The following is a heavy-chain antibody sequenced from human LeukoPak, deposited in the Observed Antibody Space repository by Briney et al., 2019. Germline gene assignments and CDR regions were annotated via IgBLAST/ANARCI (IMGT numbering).Heavy chain of an antibody. CDR3: ATAYSGWYDYYFDY. V-gene: IGHV1-24*01. J-gene: IGHJ4*02. Sequence: ASVKVSCKVSGYTLTELSMHWVRQAPGKGLEWMGGFDPEDGETIYAQKFQGRVTMTEDTSTDTAYMELSSLRSEDTAVYYCATAYSGWYDYYFDYWGQGTLVTVSS. CDR1: GYTLTELS. D-gene: IGHD6-19*01. CDR2: FDPEDGET.